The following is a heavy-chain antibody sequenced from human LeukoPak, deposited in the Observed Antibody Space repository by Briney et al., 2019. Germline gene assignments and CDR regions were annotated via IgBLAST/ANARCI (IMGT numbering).Heavy chain of an antibody. D-gene: IGHD6-13*01. J-gene: IGHJ4*02. V-gene: IGHV3-23*01. Sequence: GGSLRLSCAASGLTFSSYAMSWVRQAPGKGLGWVSAISGSGGRTYYANSVKDRFTLPRDNSKHTRYLQMNSLRAEDTAVYYCAKESRSIWLFFDYWGQGTLVTVSS. CDR1: GLTFSSYA. CDR3: AKESRSIWLFFDY. CDR2: ISGSGGRT.